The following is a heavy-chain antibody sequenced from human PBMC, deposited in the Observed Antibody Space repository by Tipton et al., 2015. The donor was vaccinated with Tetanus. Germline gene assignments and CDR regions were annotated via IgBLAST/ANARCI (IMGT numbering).Heavy chain of an antibody. Sequence: SLRLSCAASGFTFDDYAMHWVRQTPGKGLEWVSAIDWHGGRIGYADSVKGRFTISRDNSKNTLYLQMNSLRAEDTAVYYCAKGADDFWSGYNYGMDVWGQGTTVTVSS. CDR3: AKGADDFWSGYNYGMDV. D-gene: IGHD3-3*01. V-gene: IGHV3-9*01. J-gene: IGHJ6*02. CDR2: IDWHGGRI. CDR1: GFTFDDYA.